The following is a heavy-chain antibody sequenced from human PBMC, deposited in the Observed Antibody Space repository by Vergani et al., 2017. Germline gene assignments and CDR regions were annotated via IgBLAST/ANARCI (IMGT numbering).Heavy chain of an antibody. V-gene: IGHV4-39*07. Sequence: QLQLQESGPGLVKPSETLSLTCTVSGGSISSSSYYWGWIRQPPGKGLEWIGSIYYSGSTYYNPSLKSRVTISVDKSKNQFSLKLSSVTAADTAVYYCASEGYGRSWRGYWGQGTLVTVSS. CDR3: ASEGYGRSWRGY. D-gene: IGHD2-15*01. CDR1: GGSISSSSYY. CDR2: IYYSGST. J-gene: IGHJ4*02.